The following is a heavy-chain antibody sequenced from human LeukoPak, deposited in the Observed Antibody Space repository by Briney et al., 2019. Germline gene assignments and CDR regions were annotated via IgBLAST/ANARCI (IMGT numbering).Heavy chain of an antibody. Sequence: SETLSLTCTVSGGSIRSSYYYWGWIRQPPGKGLEWIGSIYDSGSTYYNPSLKSRVTISVATYKNQFSLKLNSVAAADPAVYYCASHYGPWGQGTLVTVSS. V-gene: IGHV4-39*01. CDR3: ASHYGP. CDR1: GGSIRSSYYY. CDR2: IYDSGST. J-gene: IGHJ5*02. D-gene: IGHD3-10*01.